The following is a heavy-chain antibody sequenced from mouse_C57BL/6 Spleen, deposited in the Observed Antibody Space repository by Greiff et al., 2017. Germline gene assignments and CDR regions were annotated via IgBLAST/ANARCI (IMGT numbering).Heavy chain of an antibody. D-gene: IGHD1-1*01. CDR2: ISSGSSTI. CDR1: GFTFSDYG. CDR3: ARHDYYGSSDWYFGV. J-gene: IGHJ1*03. V-gene: IGHV5-17*01. Sequence: DVKLVESGGGLVKPGGSLKLSCAASGFTFSDYGMHWVRQAPEKGLEWVAYISSGSSTIYYADTVKGRFSISRDNAKNTLFLQMTSLRSEDTAMYYCARHDYYGSSDWYFGVWGTGTTVTVSS.